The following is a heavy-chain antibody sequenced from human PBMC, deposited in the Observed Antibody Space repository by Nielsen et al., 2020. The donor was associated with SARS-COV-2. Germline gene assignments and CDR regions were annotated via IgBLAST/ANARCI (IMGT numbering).Heavy chain of an antibody. D-gene: IGHD3-3*01. CDR1: GGSISSSSYY. Sequence: SETLSLTCTVSGGSISSSSYYWGWLRQPPGKGLEWIGRIYYSGSIYYNPSLKSRVTISVDTSKNQFSLKLSSVTAADAAVYYCARVEGYDFWSGYYNGWFDPWGQGTLVTVSS. CDR3: ARVEGYDFWSGYYNGWFDP. V-gene: IGHV4-39*01. CDR2: IYYSGSI. J-gene: IGHJ5*02.